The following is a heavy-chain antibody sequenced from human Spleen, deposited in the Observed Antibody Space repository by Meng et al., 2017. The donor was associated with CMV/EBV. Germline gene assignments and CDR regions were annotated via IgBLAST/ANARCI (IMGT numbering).Heavy chain of an antibody. CDR3: ARGRGFDFSSGYVSNYYYLMDV. CDR1: GGTFSNYI. V-gene: IGHV1-69*02. Sequence: SVKVSCKSSGGTFSNYIVSWVRQAPGQGLEWMGRVIPLLGMTDYTEKFQGRLTITADKSTSTAYMELSGLRSDDTAVYYCARGRGFDFSSGYVSNYYYLMDVWGQGTTVTVSS. J-gene: IGHJ6*02. D-gene: IGHD3-3*01. CDR2: VIPLLGMT.